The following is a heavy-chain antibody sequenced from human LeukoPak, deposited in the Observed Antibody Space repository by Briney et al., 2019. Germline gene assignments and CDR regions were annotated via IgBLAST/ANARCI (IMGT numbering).Heavy chain of an antibody. V-gene: IGHV3-21*01. J-gene: IGHJ4*02. Sequence: GGSLRLSCAASGFTFSSYSMNWVRQAPGKGLEWVSSISSSSSYIYYADSVKGRFTISRDNAKNSLYLQMNSLRAEGTAVYYCASRRDGYNFWVDYWGQGTLVTVSS. CDR1: GFTFSSYS. CDR2: ISSSSSYI. D-gene: IGHD3-3*01. CDR3: ASRRDGYNFWVDY.